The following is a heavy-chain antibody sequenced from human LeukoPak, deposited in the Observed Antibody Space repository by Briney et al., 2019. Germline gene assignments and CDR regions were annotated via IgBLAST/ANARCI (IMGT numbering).Heavy chain of an antibody. CDR3: ARSIAASGGYYGMDV. CDR2: MNPNSGNT. J-gene: IGHJ6*02. CDR1: GYIFTTYD. D-gene: IGHD6-6*01. Sequence: ASVTVSCTASGYIFTTYDINWVRQATGQGLEWMGWMNPNSGNTGYAQNFQGRVTMTRNTSISTAYMELSSLRSEDTAVYYCARSIAASGGYYGMDVWGQGTTVTVSS. V-gene: IGHV1-8*01.